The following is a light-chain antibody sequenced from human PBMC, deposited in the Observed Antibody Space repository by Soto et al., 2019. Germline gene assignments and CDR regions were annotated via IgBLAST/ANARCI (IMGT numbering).Light chain of an antibody. CDR3: RHYNTYSPPYT. CDR1: QGISYW. J-gene: IGKJ2*01. CDR2: KAT. Sequence: DIKMTQSPSPLSESVGERVPITGRASQGISYWLAWFQQKPGKAPNLLIYKATSLESGVPSRFSGSGSGTEFTLTITSLQPDDFATYYCRHYNTYSPPYTFGQGTRLEIK. V-gene: IGKV1-5*03.